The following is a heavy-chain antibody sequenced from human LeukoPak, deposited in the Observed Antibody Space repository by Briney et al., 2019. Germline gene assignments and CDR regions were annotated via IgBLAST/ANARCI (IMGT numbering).Heavy chain of an antibody. D-gene: IGHD4-23*01. V-gene: IGHV4-31*03. CDR3: ARAVVTTPRYYFDY. CDR1: GSSISSGGYY. J-gene: IGHJ4*02. CDR2: IYYSGST. Sequence: SETLSLTCTVSGSSISSGGYYWSWIRQHPGKGLEWIGYIYYSGSTYYNPSLKSRVTISVDTSKNQFSLKLSSVTAADTAVYYCARAVVTTPRYYFDYWGQGTLVTVSS.